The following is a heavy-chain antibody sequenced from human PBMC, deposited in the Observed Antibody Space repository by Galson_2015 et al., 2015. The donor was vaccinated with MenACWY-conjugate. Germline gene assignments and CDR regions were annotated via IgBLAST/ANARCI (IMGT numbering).Heavy chain of an antibody. D-gene: IGHD2-15*01. CDR3: ARMHGGYVDY. CDR2: TYYRSKWYK. J-gene: IGHJ4*02. V-gene: IGHV6-1*01. Sequence: CAISGDSVSSHSATWNWIRQSPSRGLEWPGRTYYRSKWYKVYAVSVKSRITINPDTSKNQISLQLNSVTPEDTAVYFCARMHGGYVDYWGQGALVTVSS. CDR1: GDSVSSHSAT.